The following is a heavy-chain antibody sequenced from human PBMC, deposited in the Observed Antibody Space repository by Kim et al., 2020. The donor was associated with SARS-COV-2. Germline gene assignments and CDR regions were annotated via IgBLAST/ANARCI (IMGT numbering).Heavy chain of an antibody. V-gene: IGHV3-30*01. J-gene: IGHJ3*02. CDR3: ARGYEDSSGWYGAFDI. D-gene: IGHD6-19*01. Sequence: SVKGRFTISRDNSKNTLYLQMNSLRAEDTAVYYCARGYEDSSGWYGAFDIWGQGTMVTVSS.